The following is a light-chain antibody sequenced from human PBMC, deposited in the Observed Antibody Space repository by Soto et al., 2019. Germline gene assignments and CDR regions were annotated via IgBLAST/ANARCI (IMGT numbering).Light chain of an antibody. V-gene: IGKV1-39*01. J-gene: IGKJ1*01. CDR2: AAS. CDR1: QSISSY. Sequence: DIQMTQSPSSLSASVVDRVTITCRASQSISSYLNWYQQKPGKAPKLLIYAASSLQSGVPSRFSGSGSGTDFTLTISSLQPEDFATYYCQQSYSTPRTCRQGTKVEIK. CDR3: QQSYSTPRT.